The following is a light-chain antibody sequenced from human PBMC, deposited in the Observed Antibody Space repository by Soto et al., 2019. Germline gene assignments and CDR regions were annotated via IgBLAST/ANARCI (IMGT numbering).Light chain of an antibody. CDR2: VAS. J-gene: IGKJ1*01. V-gene: IGKV3-20*01. CDR3: QQYGSSPPRT. CDR1: QSVSISY. Sequence: EIVLTQSPGTLSLSPGERATLSCRASQSVSISYLAWYQQKPGQAPRLLIYVASSRATGIPDRFSGSGSGTDFSLTISRLEPEDFAVYYCQQYGSSPPRTFGQGTKVEIK.